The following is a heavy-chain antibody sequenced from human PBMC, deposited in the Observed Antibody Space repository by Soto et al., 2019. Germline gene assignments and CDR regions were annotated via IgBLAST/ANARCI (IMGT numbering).Heavy chain of an antibody. CDR3: AKVTVLRYFDWLSDAFDI. CDR1: GFTFSSYA. J-gene: IGHJ3*02. D-gene: IGHD3-9*01. Sequence: EVQLLESGGGLVQPGGSLRLSCAASGFTFSSYAMSWVRQAPGKGLEWVSAISGSGGSTYYADSVKGRFTISRDNSKNTLYLQMNSLRAEDTAVYYCAKVTVLRYFDWLSDAFDIWGQGTMVTVSS. V-gene: IGHV3-23*01. CDR2: ISGSGGST.